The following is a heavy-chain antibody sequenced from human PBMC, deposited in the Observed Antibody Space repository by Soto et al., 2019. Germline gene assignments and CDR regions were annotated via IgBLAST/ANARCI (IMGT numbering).Heavy chain of an antibody. Sequence: GGSLRLSCAASGFTFSSYGMNWVRQAPGKGLEWVSSISSSSSYIYYADSVKGRFTISRDNAKNSLYLQMNSLRAEDTAVYYCARDLPPVRGAYDYWGQGTLVTVSS. J-gene: IGHJ4*02. V-gene: IGHV3-21*01. CDR1: GFTFSSYG. CDR2: ISSSSSYI. CDR3: ARDLPPVRGAYDY. D-gene: IGHD3-10*02.